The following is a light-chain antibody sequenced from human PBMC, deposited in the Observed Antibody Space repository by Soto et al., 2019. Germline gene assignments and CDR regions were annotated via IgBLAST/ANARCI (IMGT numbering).Light chain of an antibody. CDR3: QQYYKWPLT. CDR2: GAS. CDR1: QSVSSN. J-gene: IGKJ4*01. V-gene: IGKV3-15*01. Sequence: DIVMTQSPATLSVSPGERATLSCRASQSVSSNLAWYQQKPGQAPRLLIYGASTRATALPARFSGSGSGTDFTLTINSLQSEDIAVYYCQQYYKWPLTFGGGTKVEIK.